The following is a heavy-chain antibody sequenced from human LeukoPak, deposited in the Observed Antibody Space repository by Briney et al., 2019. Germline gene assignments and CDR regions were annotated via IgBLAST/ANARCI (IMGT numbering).Heavy chain of an antibody. CDR2: IYHSGTT. J-gene: IGHJ3*02. CDR3: ARADNWNYVQAFDI. D-gene: IGHD1-7*01. V-gene: IGHV4-38-2*02. Sequence: SETLSLTCSVPGYSISVGDYWGWIRQPPGKGLEWIGTIYHSGTTYYNPSLKSRVTLSVDTSKNHFSLRLSSVTAADTAVYYCARADNWNYVQAFDIWGQGTMVTVSS. CDR1: GYSISVGDY.